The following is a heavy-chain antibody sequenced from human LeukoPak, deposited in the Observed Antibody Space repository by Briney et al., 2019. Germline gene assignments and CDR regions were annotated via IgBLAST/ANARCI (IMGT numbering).Heavy chain of an antibody. D-gene: IGHD2-2*01. CDR2: INPNSGGT. V-gene: IGHV1-2*02. J-gene: IGHJ4*02. CDR3: ARHRVSVPSFDY. Sequence: ASVKVSCKASGYTFTGYYMLWVRQAPGQGLEWMGWINPNSGGTNYAQKFQGRVTMTRDTSISTAYMELSRLRSDDTAVYYCARHRVSVPSFDYWGQGTLVTVSS. CDR1: GYTFTGYY.